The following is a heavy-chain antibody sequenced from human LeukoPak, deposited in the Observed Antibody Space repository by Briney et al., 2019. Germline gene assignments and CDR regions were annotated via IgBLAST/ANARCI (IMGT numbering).Heavy chain of an antibody. J-gene: IGHJ4*02. D-gene: IGHD6-13*01. V-gene: IGHV3-23*01. Sequence: GGSLRLSCAASGFTFRSYAMSWVRQAPGKGLEWVSGISGSGGSTYYADSVKGRFTISRDNSKNTLYLQMNSLRAEDTAVYYCAKVPGSSPLLNFDYWGQGTLVTVSS. CDR3: AKVPGSSPLLNFDY. CDR1: GFTFRSYA. CDR2: ISGSGGST.